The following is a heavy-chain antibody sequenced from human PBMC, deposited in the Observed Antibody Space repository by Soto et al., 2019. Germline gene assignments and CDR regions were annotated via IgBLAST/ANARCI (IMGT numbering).Heavy chain of an antibody. CDR2: ISGSGDIT. J-gene: IGHJ4*02. D-gene: IGHD5-18*01. CDR1: GFTFSSYA. V-gene: IGHV3-23*01. Sequence: GGSLRLSCAASGFTFSSYALSWVRQAPGKGLEWVSAISGSGDITYYADSVKGRFMISRDNSKNTLYLQMNRLRAEDTAVYYCAKDRIQLWAEDWGQGTLVTVSS. CDR3: AKDRIQLWAED.